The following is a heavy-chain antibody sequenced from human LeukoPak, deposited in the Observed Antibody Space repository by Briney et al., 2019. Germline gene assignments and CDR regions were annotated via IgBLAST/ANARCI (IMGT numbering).Heavy chain of an antibody. CDR3: ARIGCTGGNCRPYYYYGMDV. CDR1: GFTFNTYG. J-gene: IGHJ6*02. Sequence: PGGSLRLSCAASGFTFNTYGMHWVRQAPGKGPEWVAIIWYDGSITYYADSVKGRFTISRDNPKNTMYLQMNSLRGADTAVYYCARIGCTGGNCRPYYYYGMDVWGQGTTVTVSS. D-gene: IGHD2-15*01. V-gene: IGHV3-33*01. CDR2: IWYDGSIT.